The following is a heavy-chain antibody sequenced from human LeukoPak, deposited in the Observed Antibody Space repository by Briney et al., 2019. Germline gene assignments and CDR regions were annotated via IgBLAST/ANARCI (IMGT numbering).Heavy chain of an antibody. V-gene: IGHV4-39*01. J-gene: IGHJ4*02. CDR3: ARRGGSRRAFDY. Sequence: NPSETLSLTCTVSGGSISSSFYYWGWIRQPPGKGLEWIGSIYYSGSTYYNPSLKSRVTISVDTSKNQFSLNLSSVTAADTAVYSCARRGGSRRAFDYWGQGTLVTVSS. CDR1: GGSISSSFYY. CDR2: IYYSGST. D-gene: IGHD1-26*01.